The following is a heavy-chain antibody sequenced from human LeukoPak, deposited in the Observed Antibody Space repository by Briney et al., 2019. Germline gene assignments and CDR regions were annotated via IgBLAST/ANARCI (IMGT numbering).Heavy chain of an antibody. CDR2: IMNDGTDK. CDR3: AKSWSGYYSYYLDV. Sequence: GGSLRLSCAASGFTFSAYAMHWVRQAPGKGLEWVASIMNDGTDKKHVDSVKGRFTISRDNSKNTLFLQMDSLRPEDTAIYYCAKSWSGYYSYYLDVWGKGTTVTVS. CDR1: GFTFSAYA. V-gene: IGHV3-30*02. J-gene: IGHJ6*03. D-gene: IGHD3-3*01.